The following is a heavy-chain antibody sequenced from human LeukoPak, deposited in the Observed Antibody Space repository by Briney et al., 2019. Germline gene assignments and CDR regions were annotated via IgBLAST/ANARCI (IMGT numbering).Heavy chain of an antibody. CDR3: ARTELPPYYFDY. CDR1: GYTFTSYY. D-gene: IGHD1-26*01. CDR2: INPSGGST. V-gene: IGHV1-46*01. Sequence: GASVKVACKASGYTFTSYYMHWVRQAPGQGLEWMGIINPSGGSTSYAQKFQGRVTMTRDTSISTAYMELSRLRSDDTAVYYCARTELPPYYFDYWGQGTLVTVSS. J-gene: IGHJ4*02.